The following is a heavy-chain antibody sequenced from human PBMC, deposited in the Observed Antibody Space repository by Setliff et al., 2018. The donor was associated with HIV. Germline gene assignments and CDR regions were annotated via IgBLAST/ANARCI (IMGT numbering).Heavy chain of an antibody. CDR1: GYSISSGYY. Sequence: NPSETLSLTCAVSGYSISSGYYWGWIRQPPGKGLEWIGSIYHSGSTYYNPSLKSRVTISVDTSKNQFSLKLSSVTAADTAVYYCGRCMSVAVPEYWGQGTLVTVS. J-gene: IGHJ4*02. CDR3: GRCMSVAVPEY. CDR2: IYHSGST. V-gene: IGHV4-38-2*01. D-gene: IGHD2-21*01.